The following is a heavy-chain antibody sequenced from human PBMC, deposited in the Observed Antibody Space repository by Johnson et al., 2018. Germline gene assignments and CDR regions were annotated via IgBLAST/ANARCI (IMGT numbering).Heavy chain of an antibody. CDR2: ISSSSSTI. CDR1: GFTFSTYW. Sequence: EVQLVESGGGLVQPGGSLRLSCAASGFTFSTYWMHWVRQAPGKGLEWVSYISSSSSTIYYADSVKGRFTISRDNSKNTVFLQMNSLRGGDTAVYCCASGGYSDPEKFPLWGLGTLVTVSS. D-gene: IGHD3-22*01. J-gene: IGHJ1*01. CDR3: ASGGYSDPEKFPL. V-gene: IGHV3-48*01.